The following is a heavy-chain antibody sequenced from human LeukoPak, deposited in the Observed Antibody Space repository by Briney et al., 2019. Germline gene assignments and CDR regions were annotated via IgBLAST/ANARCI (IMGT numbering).Heavy chain of an antibody. V-gene: IGHV4-59*08. Sequence: AETLSLTCTVSGGSISSYYWSWIRQPPGKGLEGIGYIYYSGSTNYNPSLKSRVTISVDTSKNQFSLKLSSVTAADTAVYYCARRPSGYCSGGSCYDYPFDYWGQGTLVTVSS. CDR3: ARRPSGYCSGGSCYDYPFDY. J-gene: IGHJ4*02. CDR2: IYYSGST. CDR1: GGSISSYY. D-gene: IGHD2-15*01.